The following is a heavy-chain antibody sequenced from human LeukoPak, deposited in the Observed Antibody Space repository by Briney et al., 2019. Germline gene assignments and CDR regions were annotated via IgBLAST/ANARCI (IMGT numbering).Heavy chain of an antibody. CDR1: GGSISSNNYY. D-gene: IGHD2/OR15-2a*01. Sequence: PSETLSLTCIVSGGSISSNNYYWGWIRQPPGKGLEWIGSIYYSGSTYYNPSLKSRVTISVDTSKNQFSLRLSSVSAADTAVYYCARLGWGSMMWDYWGQGTLVTVSS. CDR2: IYYSGST. CDR3: ARLGWGSMMWDY. V-gene: IGHV4-39*01. J-gene: IGHJ4*02.